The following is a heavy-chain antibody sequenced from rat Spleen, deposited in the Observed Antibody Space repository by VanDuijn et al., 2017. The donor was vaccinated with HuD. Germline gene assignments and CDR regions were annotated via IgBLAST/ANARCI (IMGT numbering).Heavy chain of an antibody. CDR1: GFSLSSNG. V-gene: IGHV2S12*01. CDR3: ARDFGPFGITY. Sequence: QVQLKESGPGLVQPSQTLSLTCTVSGFSLSSNGVSWVRQPPGKGLEWIAAISSGGDTYYSSALKSRLSISRDTSKNQVFLKMNSLQTEDTATYSCARDFGPFGITYWGQGVMVTVSS. CDR2: ISSGGDT. D-gene: IGHD4-3*01. J-gene: IGHJ2*01.